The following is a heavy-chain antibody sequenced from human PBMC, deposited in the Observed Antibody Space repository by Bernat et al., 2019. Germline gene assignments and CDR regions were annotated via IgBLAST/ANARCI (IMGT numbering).Heavy chain of an antibody. J-gene: IGHJ3*02. Sequence: QVQLVQSGAEVKKPGASVKVSCKASGYTFTSYAMHWVRQAPGQGLEGRGGINPGNGNTKYSQKFQGRVTITRDTSGSTAYMELSSLRSEDTAVYYCGSDRYCSGGSCSDAFDIWGQGTMVTVSS. CDR1: GYTFTSYA. CDR2: INPGNGNT. V-gene: IGHV1-3*01. CDR3: GSDRYCSGGSCSDAFDI. D-gene: IGHD2-15*01.